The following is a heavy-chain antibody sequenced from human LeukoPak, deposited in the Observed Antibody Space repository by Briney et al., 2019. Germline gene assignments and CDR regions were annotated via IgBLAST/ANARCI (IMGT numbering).Heavy chain of an antibody. J-gene: IGHJ4*02. CDR2: IYYSGST. CDR1: GGSISSGDYY. D-gene: IGHD3-22*01. CDR3: ARVVPGYYYDSSGYSEGAYYFDY. Sequence: SQTLSLTCTVSGGSISSGDYYWSWIRQPPGKGLEWIGYIYYSGSTYYNPSLKSRVTISVDTSKNQFSLKLSSVTAADTAVYYCARVVPGYYYDSSGYSEGAYYFDYWGQGTLVTVSS. V-gene: IGHV4-30-4*01.